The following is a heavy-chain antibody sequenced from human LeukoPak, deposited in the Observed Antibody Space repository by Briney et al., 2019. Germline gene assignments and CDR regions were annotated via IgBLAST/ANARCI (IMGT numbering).Heavy chain of an antibody. CDR2: INPNSGGT. V-gene: IGHV1-2*02. D-gene: IGHD5-12*01. CDR1: GYPFSGYY. CDR3: ARGSILAEMDV. Sequence: ASVKVSCKASGYPFSGYYMHWVRQAPGQGLEWMGWINPNSGGTKYAQKFQGRVTMTRDTSISTAYMELSRLRSDDTAIYYCARGSILAEMDVWGKRTTVTVSS. J-gene: IGHJ6*04.